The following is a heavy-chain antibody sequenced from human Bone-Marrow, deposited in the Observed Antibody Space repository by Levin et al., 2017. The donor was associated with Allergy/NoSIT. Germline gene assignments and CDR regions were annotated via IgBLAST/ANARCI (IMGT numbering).Heavy chain of an antibody. CDR1: GYTFIGYY. CDR3: ARDERYYYDSSGYPGY. Sequence: ASVKVSCKASGYTFIGYYLHWVRQAPGQGLEWMGWINPNTGGTNYAQKFQGRVTMTRDTSISTAYMELNRLSSDDTALYYCARDERYYYDSSGYPGYWGQGTLVTVSS. J-gene: IGHJ4*02. D-gene: IGHD3-22*01. V-gene: IGHV1-2*02. CDR2: INPNTGGT.